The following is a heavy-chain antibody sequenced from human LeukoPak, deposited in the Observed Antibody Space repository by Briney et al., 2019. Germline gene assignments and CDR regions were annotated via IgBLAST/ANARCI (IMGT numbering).Heavy chain of an antibody. V-gene: IGHV4-34*01. D-gene: IGHD1-14*01. CDR2: INHSGST. CDR3: AAYVYLPGIHYNGIDY. J-gene: IGHJ4*02. Sequence: SETLSLTCAVYGGSFSGYYWSWIRQPPGKGLEWIGEINHSGSTNYNPSLKSRVTISVDKSKNQFSLKLSSVTAADTAVYYCAAYVYLPGIHYNGIDYWGQGTLVTVSS. CDR1: GGSFSGYY.